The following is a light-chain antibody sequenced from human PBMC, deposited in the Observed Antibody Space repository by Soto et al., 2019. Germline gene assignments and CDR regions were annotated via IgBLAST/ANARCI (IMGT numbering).Light chain of an antibody. CDR1: QSVSSNF. CDR2: GAS. V-gene: IGKV3-20*01. Sequence: EIVLTQSPGTLSLSPGERATLSCRASQSVSSNFLAWYQQKPGQAPRLLIYGASTRATGIPDRFSGRGSGTDFTLTFSSLQPEDSATYYCQQSYSTPRTFGQGTKVEIK. J-gene: IGKJ1*01. CDR3: QQSYSTPRT.